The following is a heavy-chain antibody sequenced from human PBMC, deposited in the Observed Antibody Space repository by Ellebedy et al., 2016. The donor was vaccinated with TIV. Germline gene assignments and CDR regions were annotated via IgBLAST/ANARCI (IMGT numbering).Heavy chain of an antibody. CDR3: TKDSGFVAAAGTGF. D-gene: IGHD6-13*01. V-gene: IGHV3-23*01. Sequence: PGGSLRLSCAASGFTFSSYAMSWVRQAPGKGLEWVSGISGFEQTTNYAESVEGRFAISRDNSKNTLYLQMNSLRVEDTAVYYCTKDSGFVAAAGTGFWGQGTLVTVSS. CDR1: GFTFSSYA. CDR2: ISGFEQTT. J-gene: IGHJ4*02.